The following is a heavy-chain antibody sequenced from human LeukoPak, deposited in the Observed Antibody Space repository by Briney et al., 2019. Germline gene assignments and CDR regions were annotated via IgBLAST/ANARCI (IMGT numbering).Heavy chain of an antibody. CDR1: GGSVSRDNYS. Sequence: SETLSLTCTVSGGSVSRDNYSWSWIRQPPGKGLEWIGYISYSGSTNYNPSLKSRVTISVDTSKNQFSLKLRSVTAADTAVYYCARSDVPRSYYYYGMDVWGQGTTVTVSS. D-gene: IGHD6-6*01. J-gene: IGHJ6*02. CDR3: ARSDVPRSYYYYGMDV. CDR2: ISYSGST. V-gene: IGHV4-61*01.